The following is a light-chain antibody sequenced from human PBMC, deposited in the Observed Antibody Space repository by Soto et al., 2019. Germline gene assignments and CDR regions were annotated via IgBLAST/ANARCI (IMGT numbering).Light chain of an antibody. V-gene: IGKV3-20*01. CDR1: QSVGSD. Sequence: EIVVSQSPAALSVTQAQTATLSCRASQSVGSDLSWYQQKPGQAPRLDIYGESSRATGIPDRVSGSGSGTDFTLTRIELEPEDVAVYYCQHYGSPPRTFGQGTRLEIK. J-gene: IGKJ5*01. CDR3: QHYGSPPRT. CDR2: GES.